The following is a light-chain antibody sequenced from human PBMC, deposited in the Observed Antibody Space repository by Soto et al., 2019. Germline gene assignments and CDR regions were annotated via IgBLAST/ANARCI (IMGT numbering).Light chain of an antibody. CDR3: SSYAGGNTI. J-gene: IGLJ2*01. V-gene: IGLV2-8*01. Sequence: QSVLTQPPSASGSPGQSVTISCTGTSSDIGAFNFVSWYQMHPGKAPKLMIFEVTKRPSGVPDRFSGSKSGNTASLTVSGLQAEDEADYYCSSYAGGNTIFGGGTKLTVL. CDR2: EVT. CDR1: SSDIGAFNF.